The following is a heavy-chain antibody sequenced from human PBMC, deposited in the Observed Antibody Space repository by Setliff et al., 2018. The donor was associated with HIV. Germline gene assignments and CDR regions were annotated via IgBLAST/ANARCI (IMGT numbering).Heavy chain of an antibody. Sequence: SETLSLTRTVSGGSISSSSYYWGWIRQPPGKGLEWIGNIYYSGSTYYNPSLKSRLTISKDTSKNHFSLQLSSVTAADTAVYYCARDNYDSRGYFFGYWGQGTLVTVSS. CDR2: IYYSGST. CDR3: ARDNYDSRGYFFGY. V-gene: IGHV4-39*02. D-gene: IGHD3-22*01. CDR1: GGSISSSSYY. J-gene: IGHJ4*02.